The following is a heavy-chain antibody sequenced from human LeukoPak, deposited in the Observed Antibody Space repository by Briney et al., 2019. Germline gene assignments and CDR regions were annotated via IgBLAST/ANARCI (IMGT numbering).Heavy chain of an antibody. J-gene: IGHJ3*02. CDR2: IYSNGST. CDR1: DFTVSSNY. Sequence: GGSLRLSCATSDFTVSSNYMSWVRQAPGKGLEWVSIIYSNGSTNYADSMKGRFTISRDNSKNTLYLQMNSLRAEDTAVYYCARFYSSGSFGAFDIWGQGTMVTVSS. V-gene: IGHV3-53*01. D-gene: IGHD6-19*01. CDR3: ARFYSSGSFGAFDI.